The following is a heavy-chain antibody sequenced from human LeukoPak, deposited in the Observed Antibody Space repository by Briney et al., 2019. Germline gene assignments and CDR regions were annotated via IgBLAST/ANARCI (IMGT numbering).Heavy chain of an antibody. J-gene: IGHJ3*02. CDR1: GYTFTDYY. V-gene: IGHV1-2*02. CDR3: ARDYEYQLLSVPEPDAFDI. CDR2: INPNNDDT. D-gene: IGHD2-2*01. Sequence: ASVKVSCKASGYTFTDYYMHWVRQAPGQGLEWMGWINPNNDDTNYAQKFQGRVTMTRDTSISTAYMELSRLRSDDTAVYYCARDYEYQLLSVPEPDAFDIWGQGTMVTVSS.